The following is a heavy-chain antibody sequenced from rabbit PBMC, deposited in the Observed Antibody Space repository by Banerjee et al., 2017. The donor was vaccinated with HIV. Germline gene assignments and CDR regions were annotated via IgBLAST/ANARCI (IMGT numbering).Heavy chain of an antibody. J-gene: IGHJ4*01. Sequence: QQQLVESGGGLVKPGASLTLTCKASGFSFSSGYWICWVRQAPGKGLELIACIDAGTGSTWYASWVNGRFTISKTSSTTVTLQMTSLTAADTATYFCARDGSGSVPFNLWGPGTLVTVS. CDR1: GFSFSSGYW. CDR3: ARDGSGSVPFNL. V-gene: IGHV1S45*01. D-gene: IGHD1-1*01. CDR2: IDAGTGST.